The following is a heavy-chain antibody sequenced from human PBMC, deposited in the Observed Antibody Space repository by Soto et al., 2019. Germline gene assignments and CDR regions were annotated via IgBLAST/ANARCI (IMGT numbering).Heavy chain of an antibody. J-gene: IGHJ6*02. CDR3: ARSYPNTIFGVVPSRGLDV. Sequence: SETLSLTCIVSGVSISTNYWSWIRQPPGKGLEWIGYIYYTGSTNFNPSLKNRVIISVDTSKNQFSLKLSSVTAADTAVYYCARSYPNTIFGVVPSRGLDVWGQGTTVTVSS. D-gene: IGHD3-3*01. CDR1: GVSISTNY. CDR2: IYYTGST. V-gene: IGHV4-59*01.